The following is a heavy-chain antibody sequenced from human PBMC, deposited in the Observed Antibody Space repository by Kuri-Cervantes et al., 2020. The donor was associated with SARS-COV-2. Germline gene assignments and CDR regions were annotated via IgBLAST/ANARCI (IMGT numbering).Heavy chain of an antibody. J-gene: IGHJ4*02. D-gene: IGHD5-12*01. CDR2: VSWNGSRT. Sequence: GESLKISCAASGFTFSNSDMNWVHQAPGKGLEWVSGVSWNGSRTHYADSVKGRFIISRDNSRNTLYLQMNSLRAEDTALYYCAKDYSGCGWTLYYFDYWGQGTLVTVSS. CDR3: AKDYSGCGWTLYYFDY. V-gene: IGHV3-35*01. CDR1: GFTFSNSD.